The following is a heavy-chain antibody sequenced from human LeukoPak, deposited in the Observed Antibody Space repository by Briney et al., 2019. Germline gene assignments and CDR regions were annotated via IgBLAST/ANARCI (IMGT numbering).Heavy chain of an antibody. D-gene: IGHD2-21*02. CDR2: LSASGTAT. Sequence: PGASLRLSCAASGFAFTSYAMSWVRQTPLKGLEWVAALSASGTATYYTNSVKGRFTISRDISKNTLSLQMNSQRADDTAVYYCAKALGSYCSGGDCYSRYYHGMDVWGQGTTVTVSS. CDR1: GFAFTSYA. V-gene: IGHV3-23*01. CDR3: AKALGSYCSGGDCYSRYYHGMDV. J-gene: IGHJ6*02.